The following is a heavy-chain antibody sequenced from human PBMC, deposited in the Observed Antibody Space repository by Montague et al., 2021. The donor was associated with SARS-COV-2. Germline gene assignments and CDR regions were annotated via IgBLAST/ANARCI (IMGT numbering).Heavy chain of an antibody. Sequence: SLRLSCAASGFTFSHYDMNWVRQAPGKGLEWISYMSSSGYTIYYADSVKGRFTISRDNANSALYLQMNSLRAEDTAFYYCARDYYGPGNYHVNPFDYWGPGTLVTVSS. J-gene: IGHJ4*02. CDR3: ARDYYGPGNYHVNPFDY. CDR2: MSSSGYTI. V-gene: IGHV3-48*03. CDR1: GFTFSHYD. D-gene: IGHD3-10*01.